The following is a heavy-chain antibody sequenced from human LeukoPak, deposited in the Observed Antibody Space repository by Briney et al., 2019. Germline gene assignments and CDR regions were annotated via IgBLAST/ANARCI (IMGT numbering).Heavy chain of an antibody. Sequence: GGSLRLSCAASGFTFSSYAMSWVRQAPGKGLEWVSAISGSGGSTYYADSVKGRFTISRDNSKNTLYLQMNSLRAEDTAVYYCAKAGYCGGDCRFQNDAFDIWGQGTMVTDSS. V-gene: IGHV3-23*01. J-gene: IGHJ3*02. D-gene: IGHD2-21*02. CDR3: AKAGYCGGDCRFQNDAFDI. CDR1: GFTFSSYA. CDR2: ISGSGGST.